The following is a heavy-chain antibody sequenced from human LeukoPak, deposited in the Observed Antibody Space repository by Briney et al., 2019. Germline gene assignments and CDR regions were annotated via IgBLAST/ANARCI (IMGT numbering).Heavy chain of an antibody. J-gene: IGHJ5*02. CDR2: ISGRGGST. CDR1: GGSISSYY. D-gene: IGHD3-9*01. V-gene: IGHV3-23*01. Sequence: PSETLSLTCTVSGGSISSYYWSWVRQAPGVGLEWVSTISGRGGSTFYADSVKGRFTISRDNSKNTLYLQMNSLRADDTAVYYCAKGYYDILTDYFHNWFNPWGQGTLVIVSS. CDR3: AKGYYDILTDYFHNWFNP.